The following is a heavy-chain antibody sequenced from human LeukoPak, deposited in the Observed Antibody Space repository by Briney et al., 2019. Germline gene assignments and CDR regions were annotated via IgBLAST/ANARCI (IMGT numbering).Heavy chain of an antibody. D-gene: IGHD3-3*01. CDR2: IWYDGGNK. CDR3: ARWDYSAAARRSGDYSMDV. J-gene: IGHJ6*02. Sequence: PGTSLRLSCTASGFTFSRFGMHWVRQAPGTGLEWVAVIWYDGGNKYYADSVKGRFTISRDNPKNTVYLEMNSLRVEDTAVYYCARWDYSAAARRSGDYSMDVWGQGTTVTVFS. CDR1: GFTFSRFG. V-gene: IGHV3-33*01.